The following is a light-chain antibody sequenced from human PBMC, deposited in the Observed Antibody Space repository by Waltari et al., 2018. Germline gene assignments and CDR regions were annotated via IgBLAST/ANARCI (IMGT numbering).Light chain of an antibody. Sequence: DIQMTQSPSTLSASVGDRVTITCRASQTISSWLAWYQQQPGKAPRLLIYRASTLESGVPSRFSGSGSGTEFTLTIRRLQPDDFATYYCQQYNSYSITFGQGTRLEIK. V-gene: IGKV1-5*03. CDR2: RAS. CDR1: QTISSW. J-gene: IGKJ5*01. CDR3: QQYNSYSIT.